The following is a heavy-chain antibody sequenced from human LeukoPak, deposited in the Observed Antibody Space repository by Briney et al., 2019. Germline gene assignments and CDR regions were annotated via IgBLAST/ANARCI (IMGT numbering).Heavy chain of an antibody. CDR2: VDPEDGET. CDR1: GYTFTDYY. CDR3: ATALRVGYFDY. Sequence: ASVKVSCKVSGYTFTDYYMHWVQQAPGKGLEWMGLVDPEDGETIYAEKFQGRVTIAADTSTDTAYMEPSSPRSEVTAVYYCATALRVGYFDYWGQGTLVTVSS. V-gene: IGHV1-69-2*01. D-gene: IGHD3-10*01. J-gene: IGHJ4*02.